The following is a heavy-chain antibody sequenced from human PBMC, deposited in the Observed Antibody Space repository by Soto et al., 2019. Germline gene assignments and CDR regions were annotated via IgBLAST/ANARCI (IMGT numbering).Heavy chain of an antibody. CDR3: AKAGRGDFYGSGSYWGYFDY. CDR2: ISGSGGST. J-gene: IGHJ4*02. D-gene: IGHD3-10*01. Sequence: EVQLLESGGGLVQPGGSLRLSCAASGFTFTNYPMTWVRQAPGTGLEWVSSISGSGGSTYYADSVKGRLTISRDNSKNTLYLQMNSLRAEDTAVYYCAKAGRGDFYGSGSYWGYFDYWGQGTLVTVSS. V-gene: IGHV3-23*01. CDR1: GFTFTNYP.